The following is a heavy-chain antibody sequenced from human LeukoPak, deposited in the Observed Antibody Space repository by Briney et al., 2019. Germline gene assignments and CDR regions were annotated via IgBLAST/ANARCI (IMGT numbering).Heavy chain of an antibody. D-gene: IGHD2-8*01. Sequence: SQTLSLTCTVSGGSISSGDYYWSWVRQPPGTGLEWLGYIYYSGSTYYNPSLKSRVTISVDTSKNQFSLKLSSVTAADTAVYYCASKQKGYCTNGVCSDYYYGMDVWGQGTTVTVSS. CDR2: IYYSGST. CDR3: ASKQKGYCTNGVCSDYYYGMDV. CDR1: GGSISSGDYY. J-gene: IGHJ6*02. V-gene: IGHV4-30-4*01.